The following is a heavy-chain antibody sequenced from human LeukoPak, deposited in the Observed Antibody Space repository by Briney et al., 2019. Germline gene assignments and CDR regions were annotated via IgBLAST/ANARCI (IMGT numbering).Heavy chain of an antibody. D-gene: IGHD3-9*01. CDR2: ISSSSSYT. CDR3: ARWNYYDILTGYYYGMDV. Sequence: GGSLRLSCAASGFTFSDYYMSWIRQAPGKGLEWVSYISSSSSYTNYADSVKGRFTISRDNAKNSLYLQMNSLRAEDTAVYYCARWNYYDILTGYYYGMDVWGQGTTVTVS. J-gene: IGHJ6*02. V-gene: IGHV3-11*03. CDR1: GFTFSDYY.